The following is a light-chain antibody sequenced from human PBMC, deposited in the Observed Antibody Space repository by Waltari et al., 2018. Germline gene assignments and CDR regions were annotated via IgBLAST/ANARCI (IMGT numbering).Light chain of an antibody. CDR2: AVS. Sequence: WYQQHPGKAPKLILYAVSNRPLWVSHRFSGSKSGNTASLTISGLQADDEAEYYCGSYTSSTTLAFGTGTKVTVL. J-gene: IGLJ1*01. V-gene: IGLV2-14*03. CDR3: GSYTSSTTLA.